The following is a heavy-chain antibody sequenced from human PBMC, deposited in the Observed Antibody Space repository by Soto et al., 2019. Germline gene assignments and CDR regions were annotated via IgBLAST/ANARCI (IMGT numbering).Heavy chain of an antibody. Sequence: SETLSLTCAVYGGSFGCYYWSWIRQPPGKGLEWIGEINHSGSTNYNPSLKSRVTISVDTSKNQFSLKLSSVTAADTAVYYCARAHLSDFWSGYYYRTPFDYWGQGTLVTVSS. V-gene: IGHV4-34*01. CDR3: ARAHLSDFWSGYYYRTPFDY. D-gene: IGHD3-3*01. CDR2: INHSGST. J-gene: IGHJ4*02. CDR1: GGSFGCYY.